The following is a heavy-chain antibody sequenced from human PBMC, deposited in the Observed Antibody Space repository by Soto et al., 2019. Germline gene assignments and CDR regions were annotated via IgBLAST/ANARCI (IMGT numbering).Heavy chain of an antibody. CDR2: IVVGSGNT. Sequence: ASVKVSCKASGFTFTNSAVQWVRQARGQRLEWVGWIVVGSGNTNYAQKFQERVTITRDMSTTTAYMELSSLRSEDTAVYYCATDKGDSYGYGNYWGQGTLVTVSS. D-gene: IGHD5-18*01. V-gene: IGHV1-58*01. CDR3: ATDKGDSYGYGNY. J-gene: IGHJ4*01. CDR1: GFTFTNSA.